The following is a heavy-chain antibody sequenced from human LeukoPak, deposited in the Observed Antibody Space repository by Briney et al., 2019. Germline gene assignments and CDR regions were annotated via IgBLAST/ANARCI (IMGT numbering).Heavy chain of an antibody. J-gene: IGHJ4*02. CDR1: GGSFSGYY. CDR3: ARCTRITMVRGVIITGIYYFDY. V-gene: IGHV4-34*01. D-gene: IGHD3-10*01. CDR2: INHIGSR. Sequence: PSETLSLTCAVYGGSFSGYYWSWIGHPPGKGVEGMGEINHIGSRNYNTSLQSRVTISVDTSKNQFSLKLSSVTAADTAVYYCARCTRITMVRGVIITGIYYFDYWGQGTLVTVSS.